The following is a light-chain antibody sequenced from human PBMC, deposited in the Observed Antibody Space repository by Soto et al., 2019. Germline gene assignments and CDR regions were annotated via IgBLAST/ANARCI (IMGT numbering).Light chain of an antibody. J-gene: IGKJ2*01. CDR1: QGISNY. CDR2: AAS. V-gene: IGKV1-9*01. Sequence: IQVTQSPSSLSASVGDRVTIPCRASQGISNYLAWYQQKPGKAPNLLIYAASTLQSGVPPRISGSASGTDVTLTISSLQPEEFATYYCHHLDSYPRTFGQGTKLEIK. CDR3: HHLDSYPRT.